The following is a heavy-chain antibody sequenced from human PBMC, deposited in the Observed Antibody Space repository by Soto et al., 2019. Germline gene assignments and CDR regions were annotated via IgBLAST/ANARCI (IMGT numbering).Heavy chain of an antibody. CDR2: IIPIFGTA. D-gene: IGHD3-22*01. CDR1: GGTFSSYA. J-gene: IGHJ6*02. Sequence: QVQLVQSGAEVKKPGSSVKVSCKASGGTFSSYAISWVRQAPGQGLEWMGGIIPIFGTANYAQKFQGRVTITADESTSTAYMDLSSLRSEDTAVYYCARGPYYYDSSGYYGGGDVWGQGTTVTVSS. CDR3: ARGPYYYDSSGYYGGGDV. V-gene: IGHV1-69*01.